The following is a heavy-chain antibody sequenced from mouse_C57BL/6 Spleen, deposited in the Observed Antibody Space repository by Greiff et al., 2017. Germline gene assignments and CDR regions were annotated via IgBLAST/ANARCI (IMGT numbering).Heavy chain of an antibody. CDR3: ARKADYYGSSGYLDY. Sequence: VQLQQSGAELVKPGASVTLSCTASGFNIKDYYMHWVKQRTEQGLEWIGRIDPEDGETKYAPKFPGKATITADPSSNTAYLQLSSLTSEDTAGYYCARKADYYGSSGYLDYWGQGTTLTVSS. CDR2: IDPEDGET. D-gene: IGHD1-1*01. CDR1: GFNIKDYY. V-gene: IGHV14-2*01. J-gene: IGHJ2*01.